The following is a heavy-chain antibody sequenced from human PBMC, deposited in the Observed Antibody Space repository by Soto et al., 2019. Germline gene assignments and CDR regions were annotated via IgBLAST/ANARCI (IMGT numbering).Heavy chain of an antibody. D-gene: IGHD4-17*01. J-gene: IGHJ4*02. CDR2: ISRSSITI. CDR1: GFTFSDYY. CDR3: ARPSAVTSTSLDPFDY. V-gene: IGHV3-11*01. Sequence: QVQLVESGGGLVKPGGSLRLSCAASGFTFSDYYMSWIRQAPGKGLEWVSYISRSSITIYYADSVKGRFTISRDNAKNSLYLQMNSLRAEDTAVYYCARPSAVTSTSLDPFDYWGQGTLVTVSS.